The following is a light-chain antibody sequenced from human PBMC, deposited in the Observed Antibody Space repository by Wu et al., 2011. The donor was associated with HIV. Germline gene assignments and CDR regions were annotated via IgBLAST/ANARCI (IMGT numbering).Light chain of an antibody. J-gene: IGKJ2*01. V-gene: IGKV3-15*01. CDR2: GAS. Sequence: EIVVTQSPATLSASPGERVTLSCRASQSVTKNLAWYQQKPGQAPRLLIHGASTRATGIPARFSGSGSGTDFTLTISSLEPEDSAVYYCQRFGKSSYTFGQGTKLETK. CDR1: QSVTKN. CDR3: QRFGKSSYT.